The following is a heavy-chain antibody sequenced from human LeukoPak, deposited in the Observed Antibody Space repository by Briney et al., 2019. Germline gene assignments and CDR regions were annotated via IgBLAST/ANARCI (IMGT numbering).Heavy chain of an antibody. J-gene: IGHJ6*02. Sequence: ASVKVSCKASGYTFTDYYIHWVRQAPGQGLEWMGWINPNSGGTNYAQKFQGWVTMTRDTSISTAYMELSRLRSDDTAVYYCARTLPGIAAAGPDYPSLGYYYYGMDVWGQGTTVTVSS. CDR3: ARTLPGIAAAGPDYPSLGYYYYGMDV. D-gene: IGHD6-13*01. CDR2: INPNSGGT. V-gene: IGHV1-2*04. CDR1: GYTFTDYY.